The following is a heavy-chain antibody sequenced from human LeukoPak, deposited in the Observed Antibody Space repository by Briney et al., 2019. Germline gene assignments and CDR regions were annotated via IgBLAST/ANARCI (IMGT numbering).Heavy chain of an antibody. D-gene: IGHD6-19*01. CDR1: GFTFDDYA. Sequence: GRSLRLSCTTSGFTFDDYAMHWVRQGPGKGLEWVSGITWNSVNIGYAGSVRGRFTISRDNAKNSLYLQMNSLRAEDTALYYSAKDNAMAGFYYFAYWGQGTLVTVSS. J-gene: IGHJ4*02. CDR3: AKDNAMAGFYYFAY. V-gene: IGHV3-9*01. CDR2: ITWNSVNI.